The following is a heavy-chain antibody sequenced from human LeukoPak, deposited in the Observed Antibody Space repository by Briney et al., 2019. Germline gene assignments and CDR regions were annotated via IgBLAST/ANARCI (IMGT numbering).Heavy chain of an antibody. CDR1: GFTFSSYG. Sequence: GRSLRLSCAASGFTFSSYGMHWVRQAPGKGLEWVAVISYDGSNKYYADSVKGRFTISRDNSKNTLYLQMNSLRAEDTAVYYCAKVISTGSKTEIIAAAGTNYYGMDVWGQGTTVTVSS. V-gene: IGHV3-30*18. CDR3: AKVISTGSKTEIIAAAGTNYYGMDV. CDR2: ISYDGSNK. D-gene: IGHD6-13*01. J-gene: IGHJ6*02.